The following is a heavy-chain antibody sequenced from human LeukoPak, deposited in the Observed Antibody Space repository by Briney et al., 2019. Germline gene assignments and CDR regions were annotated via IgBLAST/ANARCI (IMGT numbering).Heavy chain of an antibody. CDR2: IYYSGST. CDR1: GGSISSGGYY. D-gene: IGHD4-17*01. V-gene: IGHV4-31*03. J-gene: IGHJ4*02. CDR3: ARVPRNYGDYFYYFDY. Sequence: PSETLSLTCTVSGGSISSGGYYWSWIRQHPGKGQEWIGYIYYSGSTYYNPSLKSRVTISVDTSKNQFSLKLSSVTAADTAVYYCARVPRNYGDYFYYFDYWGQGTLVTVSS.